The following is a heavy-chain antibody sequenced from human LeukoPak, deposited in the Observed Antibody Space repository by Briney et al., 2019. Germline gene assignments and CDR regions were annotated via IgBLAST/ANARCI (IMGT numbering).Heavy chain of an antibody. J-gene: IGHJ3*02. V-gene: IGHV1-69*05. CDR2: IIPIFGTA. CDR3: ASYDSFGAFDI. Sequence: GSSVKVSCKASGGTFSSYAISWVRLAPGQGLEWMGRIIPIFGTANYAQKFQGRVTITTDESTSTAYMELSSLRSEDTAVYYCASYDSFGAFDIWGQGTMVTVSS. D-gene: IGHD3-22*01. CDR1: GGTFSSYA.